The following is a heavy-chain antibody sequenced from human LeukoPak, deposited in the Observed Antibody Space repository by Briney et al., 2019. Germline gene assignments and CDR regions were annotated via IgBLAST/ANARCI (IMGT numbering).Heavy chain of an antibody. V-gene: IGHV1-24*01. Sequence: ASVKVSCKVSGYTLTELSMHWVRQAPGKGLEWMGGFDPGDGETIYAQKFQGRVTMTEDTSTDTAYMELSSLRSEDTAVYYCATGRYCGGDCYSGFDYWGQGTLVTVSS. J-gene: IGHJ4*02. CDR3: ATGRYCGGDCYSGFDY. CDR2: FDPGDGET. D-gene: IGHD2-21*01. CDR1: GYTLTELS.